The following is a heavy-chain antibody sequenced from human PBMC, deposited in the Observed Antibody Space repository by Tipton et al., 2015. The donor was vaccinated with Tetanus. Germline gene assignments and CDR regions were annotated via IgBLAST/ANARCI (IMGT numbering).Heavy chain of an antibody. V-gene: IGHV1-69*12. D-gene: IGHD3-10*01. CDR3: ARDRGFTDRTLLLL. CDR2: IIPIFGTA. Sequence: QVQLVQSGAEVKKPGSSVKVSCKASGGTFSSYAISWVRQAPGQGLEWMGGIIPIFGTANYAQKFQGRVTITADESTSPAYMELSSLRPEDTAVYYCARDRGFTDRTLLLLWGQGTLVTVSS. J-gene: IGHJ4*02. CDR1: GGTFSSYA.